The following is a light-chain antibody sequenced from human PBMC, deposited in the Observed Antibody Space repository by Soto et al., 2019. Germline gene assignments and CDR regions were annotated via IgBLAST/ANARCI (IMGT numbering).Light chain of an antibody. CDR1: QDIDRY. Sequence: DIQMTQYPSSLSASVGDRVTITCRASQDIDRYLNWYQHKPGKAPKLLIYDASRLETGVPLRFSGDGYWTDFTLIIHSLQPDDPATYYCQQYESLASFGPGTKVDL. V-gene: IGKV1-33*01. J-gene: IGKJ3*01. CDR2: DAS. CDR3: QQYESLAS.